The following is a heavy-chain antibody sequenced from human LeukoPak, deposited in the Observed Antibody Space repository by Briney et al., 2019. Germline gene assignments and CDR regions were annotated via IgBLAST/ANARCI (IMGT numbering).Heavy chain of an antibody. D-gene: IGHD2-2*01. CDR1: GGSISSSSYY. CDR3: ARVNRDQLLWGALYYYYYMDV. J-gene: IGHJ6*03. V-gene: IGHV4-39*01. CDR2: IYYSGST. Sequence: MPSETLSLTCTVSGGSISSSSYYWGWIRQPPGKGLEWIGSIYYSGSTYYNPSLKSRVTISVDTSKNQFSLKLSSVTAADTAVYYCARVNRDQLLWGALYYYYYMDVWGKGTTVTISS.